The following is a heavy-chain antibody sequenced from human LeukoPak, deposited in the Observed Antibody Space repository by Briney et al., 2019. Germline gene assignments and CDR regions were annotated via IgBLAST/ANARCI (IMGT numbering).Heavy chain of an antibody. CDR2: INPSGGST. V-gene: IGHV1-2*02. CDR1: GFTFTNYN. Sequence: ASVKVSCKASGFTFTNYNLHWVRQAPGQRLEWMGIINPSGGSTNYAQKFQGRVTMTRDTSISTAYMELSGLRSDDTAMYYCARYSGYDYVIDHWGQGTLVTVSS. CDR3: ARYSGYDYVIDH. D-gene: IGHD5-12*01. J-gene: IGHJ4*02.